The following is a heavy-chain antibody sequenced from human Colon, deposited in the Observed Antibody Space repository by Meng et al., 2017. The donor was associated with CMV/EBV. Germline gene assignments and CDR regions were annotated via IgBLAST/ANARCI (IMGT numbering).Heavy chain of an antibody. Sequence: GESLKISCAASGFTFSSYAMSWVRQAPGKGLEWVANIKEDGVAKSYGDSVKGRFSISRDNTKNSLYLQMNSLRGDDTAMYYCVRERYGSGTYYNSWGQGTLVTVSS. CDR3: VRERYGSGTYYNS. J-gene: IGHJ4*02. D-gene: IGHD3-10*01. V-gene: IGHV3-7*01. CDR2: IKEDGVAK. CDR1: GFTFSSYA.